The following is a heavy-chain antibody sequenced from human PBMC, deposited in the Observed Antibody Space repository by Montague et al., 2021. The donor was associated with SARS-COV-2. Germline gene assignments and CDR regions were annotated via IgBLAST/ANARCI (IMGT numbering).Heavy chain of an antibody. Sequence: PALVKPTQTFTLTCTFSGFSLSTSGMCVSWIRQPPGKALEWLAXXXWXXXKYXSTSLKTRLTISKDTSKNPVVLTMTNMDPVDTATYYCARIRDYDILTGSYSGFDYWGQGTLVTVSS. V-gene: IGHV2-70*01. J-gene: IGHJ4*02. CDR1: GFSLSTSGMC. D-gene: IGHD3-9*01. CDR2: XXWXXXK. CDR3: ARIRDYDILTGSYSGFDY.